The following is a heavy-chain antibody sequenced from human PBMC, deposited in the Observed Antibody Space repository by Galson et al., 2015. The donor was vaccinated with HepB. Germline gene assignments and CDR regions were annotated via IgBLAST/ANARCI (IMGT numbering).Heavy chain of an antibody. CDR3: AKQGGRWGWNDYYYYYGMDV. V-gene: IGHV3-30*18. D-gene: IGHD1-1*01. CDR1: GFTFSSYG. J-gene: IGHJ6*02. Sequence: SLRLSCAASGFTFSSYGMHWVRQAPGKGLEWVAVISYDGSNKYYADSVKGRFTISRDNSKNTLYLQMNSLRAEDTAVYYCAKQGGRWGWNDYYYYYGMDVWGQGTTVTVSS. CDR2: ISYDGSNK.